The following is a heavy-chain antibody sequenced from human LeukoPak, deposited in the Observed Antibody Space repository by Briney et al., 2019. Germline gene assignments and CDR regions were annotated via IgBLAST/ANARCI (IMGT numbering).Heavy chain of an antibody. Sequence: KASETLSLTCTVSGGSISSYYWSWIRQHPGKGLEWIGYIYYSGSTYYNPSLKSRVTISVDTSKNQFSLKLSSVTAADTAVYYCARHLSGSYYPEYFQHWGQGTLVTVSS. CDR3: ARHLSGSYYPEYFQH. D-gene: IGHD1-26*01. CDR2: IYYSGST. V-gene: IGHV4-59*08. J-gene: IGHJ1*01. CDR1: GGSISSYY.